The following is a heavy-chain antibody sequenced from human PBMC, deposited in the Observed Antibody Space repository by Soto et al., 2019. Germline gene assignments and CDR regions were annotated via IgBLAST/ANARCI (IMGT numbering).Heavy chain of an antibody. V-gene: IGHV3-7*03. CDR2: IKEDGSEK. D-gene: IGHD1-26*01. Sequence: XVSLRLSCAACGFTFSNYCMTWVRQAPGKGLEWVANIKEDGSEKHYVDSVKGRFAISRDNAKNSLYLQMNSLRAEDTAVYYCAKSPAVDPLLLFDYWGQRTLVTVSS. J-gene: IGHJ4*02. CDR1: GFTFSNYC. CDR3: AKSPAVDPLLLFDY.